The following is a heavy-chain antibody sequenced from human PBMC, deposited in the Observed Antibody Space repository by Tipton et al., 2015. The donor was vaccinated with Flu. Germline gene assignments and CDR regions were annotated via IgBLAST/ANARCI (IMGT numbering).Heavy chain of an antibody. D-gene: IGHD3-16*02. Sequence: TLSLTCSVSGDSIGSSYFWGWIRQPPGKGLEWIGCIYYSGSTYYNPSLQSRVSISVDTSKNQFSLKLDSVTAADTAVYYCARDNLLQSGGIRPYYYYAMDVWGQGTTVIVSS. V-gene: IGHV4-31*03. CDR1: GDSIGSSYF. CDR2: IYYSGST. CDR3: ARDNLLQSGGIRPYYYYAMDV. J-gene: IGHJ6*02.